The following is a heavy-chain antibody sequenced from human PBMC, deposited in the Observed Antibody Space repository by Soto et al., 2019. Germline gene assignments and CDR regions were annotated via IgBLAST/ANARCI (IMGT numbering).Heavy chain of an antibody. CDR3: ARDVGATGD. V-gene: IGHV1-3*01. CDR1: GYTFTSYA. D-gene: IGHD1-26*01. J-gene: IGHJ4*02. CDR2: INAGNGNT. Sequence: QVQLVQSGAEVKKPGASVKVSCKASGYTFTSYAMHWVRQAPGQRLEWMGWINAGNGNTKYSQKFQGRVTITRDTSXSXAXXELSXXRXXXTAXXXCARDVGATGDWGQGTLVTVSS.